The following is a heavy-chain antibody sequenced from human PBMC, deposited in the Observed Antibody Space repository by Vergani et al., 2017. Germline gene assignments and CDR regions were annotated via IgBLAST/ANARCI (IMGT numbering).Heavy chain of an antibody. D-gene: IGHD6-19*01. J-gene: IGHJ4*02. V-gene: IGHV4-61*02. CDR2: IYTSGST. CDR1: GGSISSSSYY. CDR3: ARAGSSGWFTGGLDY. Sequence: QLQLQESGPGLVKPSETLSLTCTVSGGSISSSSYYWSWIRQPAGKGLEWIGRIYTSGSTNYNPSLKSRVTMSVDTSKNQFSLKLSSVTAADTAVYYCARAGSSGWFTGGLDYWGQGTLVTVSS.